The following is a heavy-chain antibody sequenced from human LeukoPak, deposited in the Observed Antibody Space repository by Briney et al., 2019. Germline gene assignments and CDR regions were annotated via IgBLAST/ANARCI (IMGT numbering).Heavy chain of an antibody. Sequence: SQTLSLTCTVSGVSISSVGYYWSWIRQYPGKGLEWIGYISYSGNTYYNPSLKSRVSISVDTSKTQFSLNLSSVTAADTAVYYCAREGGVDTAMVTDWYFDLWGRGTLVTVSS. CDR1: GVSISSVGYY. CDR2: ISYSGNT. D-gene: IGHD5-18*01. CDR3: AREGGVDTAMVTDWYFDL. V-gene: IGHV4-31*03. J-gene: IGHJ2*01.